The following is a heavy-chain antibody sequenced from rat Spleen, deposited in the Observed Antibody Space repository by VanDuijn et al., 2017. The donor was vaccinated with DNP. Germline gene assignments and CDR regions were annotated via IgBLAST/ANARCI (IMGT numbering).Heavy chain of an antibody. D-gene: IGHD1-3*01. Sequence: EVQLVESGGGLVQPGRSLKLSCAASGFTFSDYYMAWVRQAPTKGLEWVASISYDGGSTYYRDSVKGRFTISRDNAKSSLYLQMDSLRSEDTATYYCTTDPYGSFYAMDAWGQGTSVTVSS. J-gene: IGHJ4*01. CDR3: TTDPYGSFYAMDA. CDR1: GFTFSDYY. CDR2: ISYDGGST. V-gene: IGHV5-20*01.